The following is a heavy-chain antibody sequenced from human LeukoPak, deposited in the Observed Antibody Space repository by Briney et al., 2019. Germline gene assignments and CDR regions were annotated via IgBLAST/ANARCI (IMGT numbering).Heavy chain of an antibody. V-gene: IGHV3-30*02. J-gene: IGHJ5*02. CDR3: AKDGLYSSLTNWFDP. Sequence: GGSLRLSCAASGFTFGSYGMHWVRQAPGKGLEWVAFIRYDGSNKYYADSVKGRFTISRDNSKNTLYLQMNSLRAEDTAVYYCAKDGLYSSLTNWFDPWGQGTLVTVSS. CDR2: IRYDGSNK. D-gene: IGHD6-19*01. CDR1: GFTFGSYG.